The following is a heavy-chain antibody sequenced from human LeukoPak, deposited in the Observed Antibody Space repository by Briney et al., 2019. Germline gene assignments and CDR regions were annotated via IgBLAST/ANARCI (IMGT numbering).Heavy chain of an antibody. J-gene: IGHJ6*02. CDR2: IYPGDSDT. Sequence: RGESLKISCKGSGYSFTSYWIGWVRQMPGKGLEWMGIIYPGDSDTRYSPSFQGQVTISADKSISTAYLQWSSLKASDTAMYYCARLGYDFWSGYYTHYYYYYGMDVWGQGTTVTVSS. V-gene: IGHV5-51*01. CDR3: ARLGYDFWSGYYTHYYYYYGMDV. CDR1: GYSFTSYW. D-gene: IGHD3-3*01.